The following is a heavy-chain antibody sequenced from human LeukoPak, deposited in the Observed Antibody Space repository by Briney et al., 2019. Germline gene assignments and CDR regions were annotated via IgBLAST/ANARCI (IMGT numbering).Heavy chain of an antibody. D-gene: IGHD2-15*01. V-gene: IGHV3-30*04. CDR3: ARDRRANTVVVVAIDN. CDR1: GFMFSNHA. J-gene: IGHJ4*02. Sequence: PGGSLRLSCAASGFMFSNHAMQWVRQAPGKGLEWVAVISHDGSYKIHADSVKDRFTISRVNSENTLYLQLNNVRADDTALYYCARDRRANTVVVVAIDNWGQGTLVTVSS. CDR2: ISHDGSYK.